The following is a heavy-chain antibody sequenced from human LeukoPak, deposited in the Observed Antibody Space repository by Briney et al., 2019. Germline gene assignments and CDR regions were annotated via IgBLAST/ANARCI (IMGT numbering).Heavy chain of an antibody. D-gene: IGHD1-26*01. Sequence: PGGSLRLSCAASGFTFISYAMSWVRQAPGKGLEWVSAIPGSGDSTNYADSVKGRFTISRDNSKNTLYLQMNSLRAEDTAVYYCAKRPGVSYGYFDYWGQGTLVTVSS. CDR3: AKRPGVSYGYFDY. J-gene: IGHJ4*02. CDR2: IPGSGDST. V-gene: IGHV3-23*01. CDR1: GFTFISYA.